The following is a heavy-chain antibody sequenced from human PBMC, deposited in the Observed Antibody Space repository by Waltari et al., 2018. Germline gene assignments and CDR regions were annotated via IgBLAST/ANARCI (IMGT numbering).Heavy chain of an antibody. CDR3: ARRLTEITYYDFWSGHRYFDY. D-gene: IGHD3-3*01. V-gene: IGHV4-34*01. CDR1: GGSFSGYY. Sequence: QVQLQQWGAGLLKPSETLSLTCAVYGGSFSGYYWSWIRQPPGKGLEWIGEINHSGSTNHNPSPKSRVTISVDTSKNQFSLKLSSVTAADTAVYYCARRLTEITYYDFWSGHRYFDYWGQGTLVTVSS. CDR2: INHSGST. J-gene: IGHJ4*02.